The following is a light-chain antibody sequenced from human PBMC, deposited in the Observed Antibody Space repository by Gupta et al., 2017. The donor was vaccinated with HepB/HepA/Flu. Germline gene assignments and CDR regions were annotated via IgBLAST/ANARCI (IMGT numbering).Light chain of an antibody. V-gene: IGKV1-39*01. J-gene: IGKJ4*01. CDR2: AAS. CDR1: QSIAGF. CDR3: QQCNSNPIT. Sequence: DIQMTQSPSSLSAFVGDRVSITCRASQSIAGFLHWYQQKPGKAPKLLISAASTLESGAPSRFSGSGSGTDFTLTINSLQSEDFATYYCQQCNSNPITFGGGTKVEIK.